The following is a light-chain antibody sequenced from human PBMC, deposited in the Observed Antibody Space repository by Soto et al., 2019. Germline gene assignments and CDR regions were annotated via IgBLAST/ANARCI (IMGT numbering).Light chain of an antibody. CDR2: EVS. CDR1: SSDVGGYNY. CDR3: SSYTCSIGHVV. J-gene: IGLJ2*01. V-gene: IGLV2-14*01. Sequence: QSALTQSASGSGSAGQAITISCTGTSSDVGGYNYVSWYQQHPGNAPKLMIYEVSNRPSGVSNGFSGSKTGNTACLTIYGLQADDEPDYYCSSYTCSIGHVVFGEGTKRTVL.